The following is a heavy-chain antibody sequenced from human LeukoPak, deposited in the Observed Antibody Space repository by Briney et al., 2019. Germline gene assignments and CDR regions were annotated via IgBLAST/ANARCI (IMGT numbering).Heavy chain of an antibody. D-gene: IGHD5-24*01. Sequence: ASVKVSCKASGYTFTDHYIHWVRQAPGQGLEWMGGIIPIFGTANYAQKFQGRVTITADESTSTAYMELSSLRSEDTAVYYCARVRDGYNLHPSFDYWGQGTLVTVSS. V-gene: IGHV1-69*13. CDR3: ARVRDGYNLHPSFDY. CDR2: IIPIFGTA. CDR1: GYTFTDHY. J-gene: IGHJ4*02.